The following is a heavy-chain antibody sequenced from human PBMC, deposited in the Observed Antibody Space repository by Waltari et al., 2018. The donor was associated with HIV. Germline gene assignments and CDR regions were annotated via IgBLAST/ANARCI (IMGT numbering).Heavy chain of an antibody. CDR2: MNPNSGDT. CDR1: GYTFTRYD. D-gene: IGHD6-19*01. Sequence: QVPLVQSGAEVKKPGASVTVSCKASGYTFTRYDINWVRQATGQGREWMGWMNPNSGDTGYAQKFQGRITMTSNTSISTVYMELSSLTSEETAVYYCVRAAIYSRGCFDYWGQGTLVTVSS. V-gene: IGHV1-8*01. CDR3: VRAAIYSRGCFDY. J-gene: IGHJ4*02.